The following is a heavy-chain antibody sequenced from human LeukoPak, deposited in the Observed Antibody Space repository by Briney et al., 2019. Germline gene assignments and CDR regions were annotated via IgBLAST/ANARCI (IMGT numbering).Heavy chain of an antibody. CDR1: GFTFDDYG. Sequence: GGSLRLSCAASGFTFDDYGMHWVRQAPGKGLQWVSLISGLGGSTYYADSVKGRFTISRDNSKNSLYLQMNSLRTEDTALYYCAKEGYCYGYYFDYWGQGTLVTVSS. V-gene: IGHV3-43*02. CDR3: AKEGYCYGYYFDY. J-gene: IGHJ4*02. CDR2: ISGLGGST. D-gene: IGHD5-18*01.